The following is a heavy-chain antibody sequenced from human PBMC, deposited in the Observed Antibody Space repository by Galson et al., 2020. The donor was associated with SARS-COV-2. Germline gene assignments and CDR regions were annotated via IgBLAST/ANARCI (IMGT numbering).Heavy chain of an antibody. CDR1: GFTFSSYI. D-gene: IGHD1-26*01. V-gene: IGHV3-21*01. CDR3: AREPRLREILHRYVAGPADY. CDR2: ISSTSSDI. J-gene: IGHJ4*02. Sequence: PGGSLRLSCSASGFTFSSYIFHWVRQAPGKGLVWVTSISSTSSDIHYDDPVNGRFTISRDNAKNSLYVELHSLRAEDAATYYCAREPRLREILHRYVAGPADYWGQGTLVTVSS.